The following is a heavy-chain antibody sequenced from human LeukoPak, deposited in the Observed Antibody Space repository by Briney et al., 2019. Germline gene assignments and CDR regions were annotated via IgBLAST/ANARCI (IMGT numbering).Heavy chain of an antibody. CDR3: ARAIGCSSTSCPYTYYYYGMDV. CDR1: GYTFTSYY. Sequence: GASVKVSCKASGYTFTSYYMHWVRQAPGQGLEWMGFINPSGGSTRYAQKFQGRVTMTRDTSTSTVYMELSSLRSEDTAVYDCARAIGCSSTSCPYTYYYYGMDVWGKGTTVTVSS. D-gene: IGHD2-2*01. CDR2: INPSGGST. V-gene: IGHV1-46*01. J-gene: IGHJ6*04.